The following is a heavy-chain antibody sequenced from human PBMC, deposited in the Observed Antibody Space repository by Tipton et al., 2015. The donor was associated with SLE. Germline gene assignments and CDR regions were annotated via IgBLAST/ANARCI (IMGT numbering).Heavy chain of an antibody. Sequence: LRLSCAASGFTFSGYLLGWVRQPPGKGLEWIGSIYYTGSTHYNPSLKSRVSMSLDMSSNQYSLKLTSVTAAGTAVYYCATGRGADGYYTYGLDVWGQGATVTVSS. CDR3: ATGRGADGYYTYGLDV. CDR1: GFTFSGYL. J-gene: IGHJ6*02. CDR2: IYYTGST. V-gene: IGHV4-38-2*01. D-gene: IGHD1-26*01.